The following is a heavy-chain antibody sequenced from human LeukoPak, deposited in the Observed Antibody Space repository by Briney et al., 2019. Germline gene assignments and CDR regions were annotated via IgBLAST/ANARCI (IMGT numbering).Heavy chain of an antibody. D-gene: IGHD3-22*01. CDR3: AKVGIRISLIVVVFATADDWYFDL. CDR2: ISGSGGST. V-gene: IGHV3-23*01. CDR1: GFTFSSYA. J-gene: IGHJ2*01. Sequence: GGSLRLSCAASGFTFSSYAMSWVRQAPGKGLEWVSAISGSGGSTYYADSVKGRFTISRDNSKNTLYLQMNSLRAEDTAVYYCAKVGIRISLIVVVFATADDWYFDLWGRGTLVTVSS.